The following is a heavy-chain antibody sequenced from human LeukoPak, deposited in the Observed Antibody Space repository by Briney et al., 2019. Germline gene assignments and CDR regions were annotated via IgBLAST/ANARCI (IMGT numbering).Heavy chain of an antibody. CDR1: GFTFSSYG. CDR2: IYYSGST. J-gene: IGHJ6*03. V-gene: IGHV4-39*01. Sequence: PGGSLRLSCAASGFTFSSYGMHWVRQPPGKGLEWIGSIYYSGSTYYNPSLKSRVTISVDTSKNQFSLKLSSVTAADTAVYYCVSYYYYYYYMDVWGKGTTVTVSS. CDR3: VSYYYYYYYMDV.